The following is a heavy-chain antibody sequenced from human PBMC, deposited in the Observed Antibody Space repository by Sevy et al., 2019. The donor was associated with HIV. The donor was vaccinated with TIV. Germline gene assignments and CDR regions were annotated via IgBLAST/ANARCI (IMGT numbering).Heavy chain of an antibody. J-gene: IGHJ5*02. CDR3: ARDAYSSSWSDNWFDP. Sequence: GGSLRLSCAASGFTFSSYSMNWVRQAPGKGLEWVSSISSSSSYIYYADSVKGRFTISRDNAKNSLYLQMNSLRAEDTAVYYCARDAYSSSWSDNWFDPWGQGTLGTVSS. CDR2: ISSSSSYI. D-gene: IGHD6-13*01. CDR1: GFTFSSYS. V-gene: IGHV3-21*01.